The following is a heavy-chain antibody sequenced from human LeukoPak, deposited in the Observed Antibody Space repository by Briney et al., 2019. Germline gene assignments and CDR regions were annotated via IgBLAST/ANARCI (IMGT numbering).Heavy chain of an antibody. V-gene: IGHV1-8*03. D-gene: IGHD3-3*01. CDR1: GYTFTSYD. Sequence: ASVKVSCKASGYTFTSYDINWVRQATGQGLEWMGWMNHKSGDTGYAQKFQGRVTITRNTSISTAYMELSSLRSEDTAVYYCARGGYYDFWSGYYSDIYYYYYMDVWGKGTTVTISS. CDR3: ARGGYYDFWSGYYSDIYYYYYMDV. J-gene: IGHJ6*03. CDR2: MNHKSGDT.